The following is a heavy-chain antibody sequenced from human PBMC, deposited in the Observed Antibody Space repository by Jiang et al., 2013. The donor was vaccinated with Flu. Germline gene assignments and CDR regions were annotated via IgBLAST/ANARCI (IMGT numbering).Heavy chain of an antibody. D-gene: IGHD5-18*01. CDR2: VIPIFGTS. Sequence: GGVIPIFGTSDYAQKFQGRVTIIADDSTNTAYMELSSLRSDDTAVYYCARGVGGYSYGYLLYWGQGTLVTVSS. V-gene: IGHV1-69*01. CDR3: ARGVGGYSYGYLLY. J-gene: IGHJ4*02.